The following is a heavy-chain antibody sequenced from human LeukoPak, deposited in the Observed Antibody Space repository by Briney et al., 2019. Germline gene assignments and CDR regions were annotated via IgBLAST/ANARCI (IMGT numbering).Heavy chain of an antibody. CDR1: GFTFSSYS. J-gene: IGHJ5*02. CDR2: ISSSSSYI. V-gene: IGHV3-21*01. Sequence: PGGSLRLSCAASGFTFSSYSMNWVRQAPGKGLEWVSSISSSSSYIYYADSVKGRFTISRDNAKNSLYLQMNSLRAEDTAVYYCARFRTPRIAAPGSFDPWGQGTLVTVSS. CDR3: ARFRTPRIAAPGSFDP. D-gene: IGHD6-13*01.